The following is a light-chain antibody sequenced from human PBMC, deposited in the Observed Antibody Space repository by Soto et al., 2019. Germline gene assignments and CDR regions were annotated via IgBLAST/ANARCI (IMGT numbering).Light chain of an antibody. CDR2: GNI. V-gene: IGLV1-40*01. J-gene: IGLJ2*01. Sequence: QSVLTQPPSVSGAPGQRVTISCTGSSSNIGASYDVHWYQQLPGTAPKLVIYGNIKRPSGVPDRFSGSKSDTSASLTVTGLQAEDEADYFCQSYDRSLNGWIFGGGTKLTVL. CDR3: QSYDRSLNGWI. CDR1: SSNIGASYD.